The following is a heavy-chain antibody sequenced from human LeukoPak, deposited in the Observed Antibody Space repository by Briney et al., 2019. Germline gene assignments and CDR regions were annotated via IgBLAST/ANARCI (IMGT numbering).Heavy chain of an antibody. D-gene: IGHD3-22*01. V-gene: IGHV3-23*01. CDR3: AKGGDDSSGYYFY. Sequence: PGGSLRLSCAASGFIFKNFAMTWVRRAPGKGLEWVSAISGSGGSTYYADSVKGRFTISRDNSKNTLYLQMNSLRAEDTAVYYCAKGGDDSSGYYFYWGQGTLVTVSS. CDR2: ISGSGGST. CDR1: GFIFKNFA. J-gene: IGHJ4*02.